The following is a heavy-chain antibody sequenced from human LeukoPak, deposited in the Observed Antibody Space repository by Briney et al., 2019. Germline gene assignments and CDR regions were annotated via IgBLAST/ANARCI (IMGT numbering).Heavy chain of an antibody. J-gene: IGHJ3*02. V-gene: IGHV1-8*01. CDR1: GYTFTSYD. CDR2: MNPNSGNT. CDR3: ARGPQTDAFDI. Sequence: ASVKVSCKASGYTFTSYDINRVRQATGQGLEWMGWMNPNSGNTDYAQKFQGRVTMTRNTSISTAYMELSSLRSEDTAVYYCARGPQTDAFDIWGQGTMVTVSS.